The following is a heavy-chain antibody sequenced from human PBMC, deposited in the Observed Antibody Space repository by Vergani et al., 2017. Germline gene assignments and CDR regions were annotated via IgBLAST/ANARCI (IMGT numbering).Heavy chain of an antibody. V-gene: IGHV3-30-3*01. D-gene: IGHD1-1*01. Sequence: QVQLVESGGGVVQPGRSLRLSCAASGFTFGSYDMHWVRQAPGKGLEWVAVTSRDGDIKYYADSVEGRFTISRDNFRNTLYLHVNSLRAADTAVYYCARDPRTGKPNYFDYWGRGTLVTVSS. CDR2: TSRDGDIK. CDR1: GFTFGSYD. CDR3: ARDPRTGKPNYFDY. J-gene: IGHJ4*02.